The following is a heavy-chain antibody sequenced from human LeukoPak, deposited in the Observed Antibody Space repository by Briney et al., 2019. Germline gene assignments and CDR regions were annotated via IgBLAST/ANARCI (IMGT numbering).Heavy chain of an antibody. J-gene: IGHJ4*02. Sequence: ASVKVSCKASGYTFTSYDINWVRQATGQGLEWMGWMNPNSGNTGYAQKFQGRVTITRNTSISTAYMELGSLRSEDAAVYYCARASLGGWTHNWGQGTLVTVSS. V-gene: IGHV1-8*03. D-gene: IGHD6-19*01. CDR2: MNPNSGNT. CDR3: ARASLGGWTHN. CDR1: GYTFTSYD.